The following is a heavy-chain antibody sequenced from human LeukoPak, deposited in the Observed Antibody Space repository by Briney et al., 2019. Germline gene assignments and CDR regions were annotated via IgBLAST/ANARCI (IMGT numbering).Heavy chain of an antibody. J-gene: IGHJ4*02. CDR2: IKSKTDGGTT. CDR3: TRDQTPYY. V-gene: IGHV3-15*01. CDR1: GFTFTTYW. Sequence: GGSLRLPCAASGFTFTTYWMTWVRQAPGKGLEWVGRIKSKTDGGTTDYAAPVKGRFTISRDDSKNTLYLQMNSLKTEDTAVYYCTRDQTPYYWGQGTLVTVSS.